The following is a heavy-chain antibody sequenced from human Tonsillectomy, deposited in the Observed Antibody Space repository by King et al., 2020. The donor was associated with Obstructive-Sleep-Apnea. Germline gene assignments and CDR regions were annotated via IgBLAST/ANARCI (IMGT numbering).Heavy chain of an antibody. CDR3: ARSIVVVTAITDY. Sequence: QLVQSGGGVVQPGRSLRLSCAASGFTFSSYCMHWVRQAPGKGLGLVAIILYGGSNKYYSDSVKGRFTISRDNSKTTLYLQMNSLRAEDTAWYYCARSIVVVTAITDYWGQGTLVTVSS. D-gene: IGHD2-21*02. CDR1: GFTFSSYC. V-gene: IGHV3-30-3*01. J-gene: IGHJ4*02. CDR2: ILYGGSNK.